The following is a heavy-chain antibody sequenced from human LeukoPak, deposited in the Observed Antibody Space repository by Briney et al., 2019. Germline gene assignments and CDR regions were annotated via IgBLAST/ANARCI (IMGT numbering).Heavy chain of an antibody. CDR3: ARLRYTKEVDY. V-gene: IGHV4-30-2*02. D-gene: IGHD5-24*01. CDR1: GGSISSGGYS. CDR2: IYHSGST. Sequence: PSETLSLTCAVSGGSISSGGYSWSWIRQPPGKGLEWIGYIYHSGSTYYNPSLKSRVTISVDTSKNQFSLKLSSVTAADTAVYYCARLRYTKEVDYWGQGTLVTVSS. J-gene: IGHJ4*02.